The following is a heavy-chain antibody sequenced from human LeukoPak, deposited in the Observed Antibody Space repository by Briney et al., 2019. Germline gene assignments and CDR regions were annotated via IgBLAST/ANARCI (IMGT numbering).Heavy chain of an antibody. V-gene: IGHV1-69*06. D-gene: IGHD2-2*01. J-gene: IGHJ4*02. CDR3: ASLIGSTGARFDY. CDR2: IIPIFGTA. Sequence: SVKVSCKASGGTFSSYAISWVRQAPGQGLGWMGGIIPIFGTANYAQKSQGRVTITADKSTSTAYMELSSLRSEDTAVYYCASLIGSTGARFDYWGQGTLVTVSS. CDR1: GGTFSSYA.